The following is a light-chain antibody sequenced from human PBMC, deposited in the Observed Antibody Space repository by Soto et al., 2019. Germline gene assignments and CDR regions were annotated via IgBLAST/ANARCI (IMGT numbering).Light chain of an antibody. CDR3: AAWDDSPSGHVV. Sequence: QSVLTQPPSASGTPGQRVTISCSGSSSNIGSNYVCWYQQLPGTAPKLLIYKDNQRPSGVPDRFSGSKSGTSASLAISGLRSEDEADYYCAAWDDSPSGHVVFGGGTKVTVL. V-gene: IGLV1-47*01. CDR1: SSNIGSNY. CDR2: KDN. J-gene: IGLJ2*01.